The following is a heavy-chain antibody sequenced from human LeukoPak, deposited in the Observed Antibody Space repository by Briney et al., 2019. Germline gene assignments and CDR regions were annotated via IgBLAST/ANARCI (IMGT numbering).Heavy chain of an antibody. CDR2: INPNSGGT. Sequence: ASVTVSCKASGYTFTDYYVHWVRQAPGQGLEWMGWINPNSGGTNFAQKFQGRVAMTRDTSISTAYMELGSLRSDDTAVYYCARARWQLVPYFDSWGQGTLVTVSS. D-gene: IGHD6-6*01. J-gene: IGHJ4*02. CDR1: GYTFTDYY. V-gene: IGHV1-2*02. CDR3: ARARWQLVPYFDS.